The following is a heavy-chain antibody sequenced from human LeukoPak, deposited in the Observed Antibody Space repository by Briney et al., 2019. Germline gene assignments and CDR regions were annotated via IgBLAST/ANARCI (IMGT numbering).Heavy chain of an antibody. Sequence: SETLSLTCTVSGGSISGYYWSWIRQPPGKGLQWIGYIYSSGATNYNPSLNSRVTISVDTSKNQFSLKLSSVTAADTAVYYCARGDPENWFDPWGQGTLVTVSS. D-gene: IGHD1-14*01. CDR3: ARGDPENWFDP. CDR2: IYSSGAT. V-gene: IGHV4-59*12. J-gene: IGHJ5*02. CDR1: GGSISGYY.